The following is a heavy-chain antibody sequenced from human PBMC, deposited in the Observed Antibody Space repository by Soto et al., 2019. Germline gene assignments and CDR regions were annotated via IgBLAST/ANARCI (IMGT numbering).Heavy chain of an antibody. V-gene: IGHV4-31*03. J-gene: IGHJ4*02. CDR2: XYXXXXX. CDR1: DGSSSRGGYY. D-gene: IGHD1-1*01. CDR3: ARSRNEVCFAY. Sequence: SVTCSVADGSSSRGGYYWSWIRQHPGKGLEXXGXXYXXXXXYXXPSLKSRVTISVDTSKNQFSPKLSSVTAADTAVYYCARSRNEVCFAYWGQGTLVPV.